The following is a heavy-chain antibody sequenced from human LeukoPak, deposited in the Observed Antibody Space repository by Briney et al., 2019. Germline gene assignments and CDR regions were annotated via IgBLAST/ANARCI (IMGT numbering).Heavy chain of an antibody. V-gene: IGHV4-59*12. CDR3: TRASSFVVVPAAPLNWFDP. CDR1: GGSFSGYY. Sequence: SETLSLTCAAYGGSFSGYYWSWIRQPPGKGLEWIGYIYYSGSTNYNPSLKSRVTISVDTSKNQFSLKLSSVTAADTAVYYCTRASSFVVVPAAPLNWFDPWGQGTLVTVSS. J-gene: IGHJ5*02. D-gene: IGHD2-2*01. CDR2: IYYSGST.